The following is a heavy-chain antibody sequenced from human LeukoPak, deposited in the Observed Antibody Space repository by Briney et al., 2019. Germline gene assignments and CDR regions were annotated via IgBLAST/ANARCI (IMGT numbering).Heavy chain of an antibody. CDR1: AFTFSTYA. CDR3: AKGFLEWLFLFDY. J-gene: IGHJ4*02. CDR2: IGFSGGST. V-gene: IGHV3-23*01. Sequence: GGSLRLSCAASAFTFSTYAMHWVRQAPGKGLEWVSAIGFSGGSTYYADSVKGRFTISRDNSKNTLYLQMNSLRAEDSALYYCAKGFLEWLFLFDYWGQGTLVTVSS. D-gene: IGHD3-3*01.